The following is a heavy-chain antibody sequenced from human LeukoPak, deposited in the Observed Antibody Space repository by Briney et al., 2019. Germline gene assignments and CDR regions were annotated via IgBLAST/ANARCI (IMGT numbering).Heavy chain of an antibody. CDR3: ARLTGDDAFDI. Sequence: SETLSLTCTVSGGSVSSGSYYWSWIRQPPGKGLEWIGYIYYSGSTNYNPSLKSRVTISVDTSENQFSLKLGSATAADTAVYYCARLTGDDAFDIWGQGTMVTVSS. J-gene: IGHJ3*02. CDR1: GGSVSSGSYY. D-gene: IGHD7-27*01. CDR2: IYYSGST. V-gene: IGHV4-61*01.